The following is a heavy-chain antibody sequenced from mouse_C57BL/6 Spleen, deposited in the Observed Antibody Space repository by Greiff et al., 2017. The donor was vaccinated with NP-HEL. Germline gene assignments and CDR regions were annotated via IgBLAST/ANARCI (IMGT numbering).Heavy chain of an antibody. Sequence: VKLQESGAELVRPGTSVKMSCKASGYTFTNYWIGWAKQRPGHGLEWIGDIYPGGGYTNYNEKFKGKATLTADKSSSTAYMQFSSLTSEDSAIYYCARCEGDGYAYYFDYWGQGTTLTVSS. CDR1: GYTFTNYW. CDR3: ARCEGDGYAYYFDY. V-gene: IGHV1-63*01. D-gene: IGHD2-3*01. CDR2: IYPGGGYT. J-gene: IGHJ2*01.